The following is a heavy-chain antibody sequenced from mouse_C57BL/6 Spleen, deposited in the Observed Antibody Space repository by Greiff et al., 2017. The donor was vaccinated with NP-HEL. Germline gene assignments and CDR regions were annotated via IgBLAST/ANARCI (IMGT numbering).Heavy chain of an antibody. J-gene: IGHJ3*01. CDR3: APVYYGYGGFAY. CDR2: IWWDDDK. CDR1: GFSLSTFGMG. D-gene: IGHD2-2*01. Sequence: QVTLKVSGPGILQPSQTLSLTCSFSGFSLSTFGMGVGWIRQPPGKGLEWLAHIWWDDDKYYNPALKSRLTTSKDTSKNQVFLKIANVDTADAATYYCAPVYYGYGGFAYWGQGTLVTVSA. V-gene: IGHV8-8*01.